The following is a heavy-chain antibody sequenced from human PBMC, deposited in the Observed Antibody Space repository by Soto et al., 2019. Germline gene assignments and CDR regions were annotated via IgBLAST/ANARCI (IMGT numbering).Heavy chain of an antibody. CDR1: GFTFSRYW. CDR2: IKEDGSEK. V-gene: IGHV3-7*04. D-gene: IGHD3-10*01. CDR3: ATEVLTLDYFDF. J-gene: IGHJ4*02. Sequence: EVQLVQSGGDLVQPGGSLRLSCAVSGFTFSRYWMNWVRQAPGKGLEWVANIKEDGSEKNYVDSVKGRFTISRDDAKNSLYLQMNSLRAEDTAVYYCATEVLTLDYFDFWGQGSLVTVSS.